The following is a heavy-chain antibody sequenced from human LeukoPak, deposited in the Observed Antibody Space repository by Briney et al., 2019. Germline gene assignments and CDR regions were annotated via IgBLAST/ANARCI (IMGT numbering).Heavy chain of an antibody. D-gene: IGHD6-13*01. CDR1: GYTFTGYY. J-gene: IGHJ4*02. CDR3: ARGFSSWYLSPYYLEY. V-gene: IGHV1-2*02. CDR2: INLNSGGT. Sequence: ASVKVSCKASGYTFTGYYMHWVRQVPGQALEWMGWINLNSGGTNYAQKFQGRVTMTRDTSITTAYMELSWLRSDDTAVYYCARGFSSWYLSPYYLEYCGQGTPVTVSS.